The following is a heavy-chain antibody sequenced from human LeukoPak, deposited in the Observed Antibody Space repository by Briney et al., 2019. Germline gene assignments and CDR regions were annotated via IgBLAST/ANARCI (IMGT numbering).Heavy chain of an antibody. V-gene: IGHV3-33*06. J-gene: IGHJ6*03. D-gene: IGHD1-14*01. CDR1: GFTFSSYG. CDR2: IWYDGSNK. Sequence: PGGSLRLSCAASGFTFSSYGMYWVRQAPGKGLDWVAVIWYDGSNKYYADSVKGRFTISRDNSKNTLYPQMNSLRAEDTAVYYCAKDSNPAGYYYMDVWGKGTTVTVSS. CDR3: AKDSNPAGYYYMDV.